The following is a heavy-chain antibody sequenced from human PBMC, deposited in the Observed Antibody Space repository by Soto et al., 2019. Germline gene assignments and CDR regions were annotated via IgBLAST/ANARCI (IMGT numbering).Heavy chain of an antibody. V-gene: IGHV4-39*01. J-gene: IGHJ6*02. CDR1: GGSIISSSYY. D-gene: IGHD6-13*01. CDR2: INYSGST. CDR3: ARSLAAAFYYYGMDV. Sequence: QLQLQESGPGLVKPSETLSLTCTVSGGSIISSSYYWGWIRQPPGKGLEWIGSINYSGSTYNNPSLKSRVTISVDTSKNQFSLKLSSVTAADTAVYYCARSLAAAFYYYGMDVWGQGTTVTVSS.